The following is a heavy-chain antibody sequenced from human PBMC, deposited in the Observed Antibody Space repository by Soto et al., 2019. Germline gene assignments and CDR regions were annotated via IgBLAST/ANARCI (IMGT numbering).Heavy chain of an antibody. J-gene: IGHJ4*02. D-gene: IGHD4-17*01. Sequence: PXVCLRLSCAASGFTFSSYSMSWVRQAPGKGLEWVSAISGSGGSTYYADSVKGRFTISRDNSKNTLYLQMNSLRAEDTAVYYCAKDQGWPYGDYGNFDYCGQGTLVTVSS. V-gene: IGHV3-23*01. CDR3: AKDQGWPYGDYGNFDY. CDR2: ISGSGGST. CDR1: GFTFSSYS.